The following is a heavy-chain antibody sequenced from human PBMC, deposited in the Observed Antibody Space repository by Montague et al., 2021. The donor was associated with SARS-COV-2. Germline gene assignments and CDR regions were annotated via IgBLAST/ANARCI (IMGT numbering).Heavy chain of an antibody. CDR1: GGSISSYY. J-gene: IGHJ5*02. V-gene: IGHV4-59*01. D-gene: IGHD2-15*01. Sequence: SETLSLTCTVSGGSISSYYWSWIRQPLGKGLEWIRYIYYSGSTNYNPSLKSRVTISVDTSKNQFSLKLSSVTAADTAVYYCARALYCSDGSCYPNWFDPWGQGTLVTVSS. CDR2: IYYSGST. CDR3: ARALYCSDGSCYPNWFDP.